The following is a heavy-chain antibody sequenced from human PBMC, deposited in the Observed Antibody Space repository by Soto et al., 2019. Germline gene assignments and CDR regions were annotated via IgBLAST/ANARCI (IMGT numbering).Heavy chain of an antibody. J-gene: IGHJ4*02. CDR2: INAYNGHT. CDR3: ARDHYFSSWSKGPKKEFDY. V-gene: IGHV1-18*04. Sequence: GASVKVSCKASGYTFTSYGISWVRQAPGEGLEWMGWINAYNGHTNYAQKFQGRVIMTTDTSTSTAYMELRSLRSDDTAEYYCARDHYFSSWSKGPKKEFDYWGQGTLVTVSS. CDR1: GYTFTSYG. D-gene: IGHD6-13*01.